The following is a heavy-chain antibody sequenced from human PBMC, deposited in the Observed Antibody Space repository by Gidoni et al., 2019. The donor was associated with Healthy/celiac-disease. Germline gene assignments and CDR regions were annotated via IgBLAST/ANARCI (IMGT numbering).Heavy chain of an antibody. J-gene: IGHJ3*02. CDR3: ARASVAGTAFDI. V-gene: IGHV4-59*01. Sequence: QVQLQESGPGLVKPSETLSLTCPVSGGSISSYYWSWIRQPPGKGLEWIGYIYYSGSTNYNPSLKSRVTISVDTSKNQFSLKLSSVTAADTAVYYCARASVAGTAFDIWGQGTMVTVSS. CDR1: GGSISSYY. CDR2: IYYSGST. D-gene: IGHD6-19*01.